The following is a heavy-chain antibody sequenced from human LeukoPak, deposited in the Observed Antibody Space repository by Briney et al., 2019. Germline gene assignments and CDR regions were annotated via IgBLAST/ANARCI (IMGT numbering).Heavy chain of an antibody. CDR3: ARVRVGNTNWFDP. CDR2: IKPDGSEK. D-gene: IGHD3-10*01. CDR1: GFTFSTYW. V-gene: IGHV3-7*05. Sequence: PGGSLRLSCAGSGFTFSTYWMHWVRQAPGKGLEWVAHIKPDGSEKYYVDSVKGRFTISRDNAKNSLYLQMNSLRAEDTAVYYCARVRVGNTNWFDPWGQGTRVTVSS. J-gene: IGHJ5*02.